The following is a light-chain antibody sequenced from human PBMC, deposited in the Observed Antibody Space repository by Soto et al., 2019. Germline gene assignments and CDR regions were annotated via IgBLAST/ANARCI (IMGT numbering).Light chain of an antibody. CDR2: DVS. J-gene: IGLJ2*01. Sequence: QSALTQPRSVSGSPGQSVTLSCTGTSSDVGGYNYVSWYQQHPGKAPKLMIYDVSTRPSGVTDRFSGSTSGNTASLTISGLQAEDEADYYCCSYAGSYTFVVFVGGTKLTVL. V-gene: IGLV2-11*01. CDR3: CSYAGSYTFVV. CDR1: SSDVGGYNY.